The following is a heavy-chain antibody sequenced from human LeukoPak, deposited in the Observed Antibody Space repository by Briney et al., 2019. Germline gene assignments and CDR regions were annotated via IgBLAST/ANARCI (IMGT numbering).Heavy chain of an antibody. J-gene: IGHJ4*02. Sequence: GGSLRLSCVVSGFPVINNPMDCVRQAPGKGLEWVSYISTAITTTYYAESVKGRFTISRDNAKNSLYLQMNSLRVEDTAVYYCARGGGKGYEIDYWGQGTLVTVSS. CDR2: ISTAITTT. CDR1: GFPVINNP. V-gene: IGHV3-48*01. CDR3: ARGGGKGYEIDY. D-gene: IGHD2-2*01.